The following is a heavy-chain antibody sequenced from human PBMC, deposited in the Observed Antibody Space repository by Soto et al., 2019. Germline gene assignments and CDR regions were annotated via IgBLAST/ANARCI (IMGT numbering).Heavy chain of an antibody. Sequence: QVHLVESGGGVGQPGRSLRLSCAASGFTFSNYGMHWVRQAPGKALELLAVMSFDGSNEYYEDSVQGRLTISRDNSKNTLYLQMNSLRTEDTAVYHCAKDAAVAFDIWGQGTMGTVSS. J-gene: IGHJ3*02. CDR1: GFTFSNYG. D-gene: IGHD2-15*01. CDR3: AKDAAVAFDI. CDR2: MSFDGSNE. V-gene: IGHV3-30*18.